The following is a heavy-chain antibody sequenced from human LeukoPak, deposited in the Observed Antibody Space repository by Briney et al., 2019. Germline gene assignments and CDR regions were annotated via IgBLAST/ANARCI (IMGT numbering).Heavy chain of an antibody. V-gene: IGHV1-2*02. CDR1: GYTFTCYF. J-gene: IGHJ6*02. D-gene: IGHD3-9*01. CDR2: INPNSGGT. CDR3: ARGREAPRSVLRYFDWGYASYGMDV. Sequence: ASVKVSCKASGYTFTCYFMHWVRQAPGQGLEWMGWINPNSGGTNNAQKFQGRVTMTRDTSISTAYMELSRLRSDDTAVYYCARGREAPRSVLRYFDWGYASYGMDVWGQGTTVTVSS.